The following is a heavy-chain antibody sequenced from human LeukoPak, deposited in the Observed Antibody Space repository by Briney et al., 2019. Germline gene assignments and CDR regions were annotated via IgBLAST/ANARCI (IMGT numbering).Heavy chain of an antibody. V-gene: IGHV3-33*06. J-gene: IGHJ4*02. D-gene: IGHD2-2*01. CDR3: AKDSLTSSTSITGIDY. CDR1: GFTFSSYG. Sequence: GRSLRLSCAASGFTFSSYGMHWVRQAPGKGLEWVAVIWYDGSNKYYADSVKGRFTISRDNSKNTLYLQMNSLRVEDTAVYYCAKDSLTSSTSITGIDYWGQGTLVTVSS. CDR2: IWYDGSNK.